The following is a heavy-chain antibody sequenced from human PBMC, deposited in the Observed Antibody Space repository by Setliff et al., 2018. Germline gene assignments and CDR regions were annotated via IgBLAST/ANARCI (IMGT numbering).Heavy chain of an antibody. J-gene: IGHJ4*02. CDR3: ARTCSGSGCYAGLES. CDR1: GGTFSSYA. Sequence: SVKVSCKASGGTFSSYAISWVRQAPGQGLEWMGGIIPIFGTANYAQKFQGRVTITADESKNTLYLQMNSLRPEDTAVYYCARTCSGSGCYAGLESWGQGTPVTVSS. CDR2: IIPIFGTA. V-gene: IGHV1-69*13. D-gene: IGHD2-15*01.